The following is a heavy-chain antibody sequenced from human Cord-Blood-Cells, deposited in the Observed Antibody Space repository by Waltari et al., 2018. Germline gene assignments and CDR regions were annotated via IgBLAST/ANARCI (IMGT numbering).Heavy chain of an antibody. CDR3: ARVPTSDSSSSVGYFQH. V-gene: IGHV4-31*03. CDR1: GGSISSGGYY. J-gene: IGHJ1*01. CDR2: IYYSGST. Sequence: QVQLQESGPGLVKPSQTLSLTCTVSGGSISSGGYYWSWIRQHPGKGLEWIGYIYYSGSTYNHPSLKIRVTISVDTSKNQFSLKLSSVTAADTAVYYCARVPTSDSSSSVGYFQHWGQGTLVTVSS. D-gene: IGHD6-6*01.